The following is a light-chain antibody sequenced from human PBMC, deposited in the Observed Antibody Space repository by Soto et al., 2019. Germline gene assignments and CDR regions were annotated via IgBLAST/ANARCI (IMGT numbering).Light chain of an antibody. J-gene: IGLJ2*01. CDR3: SSYAGSNNVV. CDR1: SSDIGGYNY. V-gene: IGLV2-8*01. Sequence: QSALTQPPSASGSPGQSVTIFCTGTSSDIGGYNYVSWYQQHPGKAPKLMIYEVSQRPSGVPDRFSGSKSGNTASLTVSGLLAEDEADYYCSSYAGSNNVVFGGGTQLTVL. CDR2: EVS.